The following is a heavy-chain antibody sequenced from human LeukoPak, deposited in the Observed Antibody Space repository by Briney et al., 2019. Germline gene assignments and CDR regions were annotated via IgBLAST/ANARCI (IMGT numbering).Heavy chain of an antibody. V-gene: IGHV3-48*01. CDR1: GFTFSSYS. CDR2: ISSSSSTI. CDR3: ARVSRDYYDSSGHAFDI. Sequence: GGSLRLSCAASGFTFSSYSMNWVRQAPGKGLEWVSYISSSSSTIYYADSVKGRFTISRDNAKNSLYLQMNGLRAEDTAVYYCARVSRDYYDSSGHAFDIWGQGTMVTVSS. D-gene: IGHD3-22*01. J-gene: IGHJ3*02.